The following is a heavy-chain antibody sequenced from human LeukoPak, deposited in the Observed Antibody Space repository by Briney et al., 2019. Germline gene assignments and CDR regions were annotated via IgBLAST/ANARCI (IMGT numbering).Heavy chain of an antibody. J-gene: IGHJ4*02. CDR1: GFTFSNYG. CDR3: ARVGEGAAKD. V-gene: IGHV3-30*02. D-gene: IGHD1-26*01. Sequence: PGGSLRLSCAASGFTFSNYGMHWVRQPPGKGLEWVTFIRYDGNNKYFADSVKGRFTISRDNSKNTLYLQMNSLRVEDTAVYYCARVGEGAAKDWGQGTLVTVSS. CDR2: IRYDGNNK.